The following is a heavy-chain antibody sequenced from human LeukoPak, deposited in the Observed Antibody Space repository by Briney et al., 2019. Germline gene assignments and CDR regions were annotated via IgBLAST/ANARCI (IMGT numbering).Heavy chain of an antibody. V-gene: IGHV3-74*01. CDR1: GFTFSNYW. CDR3: ARDLGQYYDTSDNWFDP. J-gene: IGHJ5*02. CDR2: INSDGINT. D-gene: IGHD3-22*01. Sequence: GGSLRLSCAASGFTFSNYWMHWVRQAPGKGLVWVSRINSDGINTSYADSVKGRLAISRDNAKNTLNLQMNSLRAEDTAVYYCARDLGQYYDTSDNWFDPWGQGTLVTVSS.